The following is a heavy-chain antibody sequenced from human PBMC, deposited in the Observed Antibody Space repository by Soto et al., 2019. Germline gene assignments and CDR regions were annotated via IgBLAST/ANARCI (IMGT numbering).Heavy chain of an antibody. CDR3: MTHAVIYSRGH. CDR1: GFTFSNDW. CDR2: IKTVTDGGTT. D-gene: IGHD6-25*01. Sequence: EVQLVESGGGLAKPGGSLRLSCAASGFTFSNDWMNWVRQAPGKGLEWVARIKTVTDGGTTDYAAPVKGRFFISRDDSKSTLYLQMNGLKTEDTAIYYCMTHAVIYSRGHWGQGTLVTVAS. V-gene: IGHV3-15*01. J-gene: IGHJ4*02.